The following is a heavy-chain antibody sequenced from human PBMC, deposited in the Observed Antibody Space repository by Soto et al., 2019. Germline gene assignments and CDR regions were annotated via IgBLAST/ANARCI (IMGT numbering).Heavy chain of an antibody. CDR2: VSTSGRST. J-gene: IGHJ4*02. V-gene: IGHV3-64D*06. D-gene: IGHD2-15*01. CDR1: GXIFSEST. Sequence: GSLRLSCSASGXIFSESTIDWVRQVPGKGLEAISSVSTSGRSTYYADSVKDRFTISRDNSKNTLFLQMGSLRTEDTAIYYCVEQAHGLDGVAFDYWGQGTQVTVSS. CDR3: VEQAHGLDGVAFDY.